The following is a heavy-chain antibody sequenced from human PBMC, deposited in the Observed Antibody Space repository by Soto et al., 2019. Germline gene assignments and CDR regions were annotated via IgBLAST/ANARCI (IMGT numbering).Heavy chain of an antibody. Sequence: GGSLGLSCGVSGVNFGSYAFHWVRQASGKGLEWLSVISYHGREIYYADSVKGRFTISRDNFKNTVYLQMNSLRSDDTALYYCARDPVAVTGSFIDLWGQGPLVTVS. J-gene: IGHJ4*01. V-gene: IGHV3-30-3*01. D-gene: IGHD6-19*01. CDR1: GVNFGSYA. CDR2: ISYHGREI. CDR3: ARDPVAVTGSFIDL.